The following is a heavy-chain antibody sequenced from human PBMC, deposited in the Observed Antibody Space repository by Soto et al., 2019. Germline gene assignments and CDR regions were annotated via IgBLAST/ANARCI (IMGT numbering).Heavy chain of an antibody. Sequence: SSETLSLTRSVSGDSISNLDYFWAWIRQPPGQALEYIGYIYKSATTYYNPSFESRVAISVDTSKSQFSLNVTSVTAADTAVYFCARGRYCLTGRCFPNWFDSWGQGALVTVSS. CDR3: ARGRYCLTGRCFPNWFDS. V-gene: IGHV4-30-4*01. D-gene: IGHD7-27*01. J-gene: IGHJ5*01. CDR1: GDSISNLDYF. CDR2: IYKSATT.